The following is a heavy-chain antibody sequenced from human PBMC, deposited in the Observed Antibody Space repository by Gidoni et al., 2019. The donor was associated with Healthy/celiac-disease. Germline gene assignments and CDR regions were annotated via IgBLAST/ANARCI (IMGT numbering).Heavy chain of an antibody. Sequence: QVQLVQSGAEGKKPGASGKSSRSGSGYTFTGYYMHWVRQASGQGPEWMGWINPNSGGTSYAQKVPGRVPMTRETYISTAYMELSRLRSYDTAVYYCARVSTVTAGPYFDYWGQGTLVTVSS. CDR3: ARVSTVTAGPYFDY. V-gene: IGHV1-2*02. CDR1: GYTFTGYY. J-gene: IGHJ4*02. D-gene: IGHD2-21*02. CDR2: INPNSGGT.